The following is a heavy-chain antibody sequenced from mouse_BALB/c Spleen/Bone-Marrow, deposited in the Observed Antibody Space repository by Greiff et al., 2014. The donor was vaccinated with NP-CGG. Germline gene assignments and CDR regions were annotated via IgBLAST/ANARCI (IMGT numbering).Heavy chain of an antibody. CDR1: GFNIKDTY. J-gene: IGHJ4*01. CDR3: ARYRDYGSSGWDY. CDR2: IDPANGNT. D-gene: IGHD1-1*01. V-gene: IGHV14-3*02. Sequence: VQLQQSGAELVKPGASVKLSCTASGFNIKDTYIHWVKQRPEQGLEWIGRIDPANGNTKYDPKFQGKATITADTSSNTAYLHLSSLTSEDTAVYYCARYRDYGSSGWDYWGQGTSVTVSS.